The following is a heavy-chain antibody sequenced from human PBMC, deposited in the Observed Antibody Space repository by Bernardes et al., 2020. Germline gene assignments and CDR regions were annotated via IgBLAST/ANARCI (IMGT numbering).Heavy chain of an antibody. CDR3: ATTTGPYWYFDR. D-gene: IGHD1-1*01. Sequence: SETLSLTCTVSGGSIRRHYWIWIRQPPGKGLECLGYIRYSGSTNYNPSLKSLFTLSVDTPKNQFSLKLSSVTAADTAVYYCATTTGPYWYFDRWGRGTLVTVYS. V-gene: IGHV4-59*08. J-gene: IGHJ2*01. CDR2: IRYSGST. CDR1: GGSIRRHY.